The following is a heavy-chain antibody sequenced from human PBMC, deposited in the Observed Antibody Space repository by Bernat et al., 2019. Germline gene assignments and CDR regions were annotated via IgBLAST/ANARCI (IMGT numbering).Heavy chain of an antibody. CDR3: AKFTYSSSWYYFDN. Sequence: QVQLVESGGGVVQPGRSLRLSCAASGFTFSSYAMHWVRQAPGKGLEWVAVISYDGSNKYYADSVKGRFTISRDNSKNTLYLQMNSLRAEDTALYYCAKFTYSSSWYYFDNWGQGTLVTVSS. CDR1: GFTFSSYA. J-gene: IGHJ4*02. D-gene: IGHD6-13*01. CDR2: ISYDGSNK. V-gene: IGHV3-30-3*02.